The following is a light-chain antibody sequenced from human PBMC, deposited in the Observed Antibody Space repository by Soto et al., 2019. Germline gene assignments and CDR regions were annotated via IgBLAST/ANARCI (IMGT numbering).Light chain of an antibody. CDR2: KAS. V-gene: IGKV1-5*03. Sequence: DIHMTQSPSTLSGSVGDRVTITCRASQTISSWLAWYQQKPGKAPKLLIYKASTLKSGVPSRFSGSGSGTEFTLTLSSLQPDDFATYYCQHYNSYSEAFGQGTKVELK. J-gene: IGKJ1*01. CDR3: QHYNSYSEA. CDR1: QTISSW.